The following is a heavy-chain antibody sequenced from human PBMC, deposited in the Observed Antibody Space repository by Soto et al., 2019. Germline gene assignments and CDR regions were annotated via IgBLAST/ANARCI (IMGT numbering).Heavy chain of an antibody. V-gene: IGHV3-33*01. CDR2: IWHDGSNK. Sequence: QVQLVESGGGVVQPGRSLRLSCAAAGFTFSPYGIHWVRQAPGKGLEWVAVIWHDGSNKYYADSVKGRFTISRDNSKNTLYLEMNSLRAEDTAVYYCARAVGPFDYWGQGTLVTVSS. D-gene: IGHD1-26*01. CDR3: ARAVGPFDY. J-gene: IGHJ4*02. CDR1: GFTFSPYG.